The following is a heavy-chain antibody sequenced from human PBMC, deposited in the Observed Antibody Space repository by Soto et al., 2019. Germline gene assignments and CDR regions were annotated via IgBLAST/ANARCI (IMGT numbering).Heavy chain of an antibody. CDR2: IYPGDSDV. D-gene: IGHD2-15*01. CDR3: ARPRYPGRGYYGMDV. Sequence: GESLKISCKGSGYSFTTYWIDWVRQMPGKGLEWVGIIYPGDSDVRYSPSFQGQVTISADKSISTAYLQWSSLKASDTAMYYCARPRYPGRGYYGMDVWGQGTTVTVSS. V-gene: IGHV5-51*01. CDR1: GYSFTTYW. J-gene: IGHJ6*02.